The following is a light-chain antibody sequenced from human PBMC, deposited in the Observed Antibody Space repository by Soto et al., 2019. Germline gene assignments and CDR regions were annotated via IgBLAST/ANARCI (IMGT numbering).Light chain of an antibody. CDR2: DAS. J-gene: IGKJ1*01. V-gene: IGKV1-5*01. CDR1: QSISSW. CDR3: QQYSSYWT. Sequence: DLRMTQSAAPLSASLGDRVTIPSRASQSISSWLAWYQQKPGKAPKVVIYDASDLESGVPSRFSGSGSGTEFTLTISSLKPDDSATYHCQQYSSYWTFGQGTKVDIK.